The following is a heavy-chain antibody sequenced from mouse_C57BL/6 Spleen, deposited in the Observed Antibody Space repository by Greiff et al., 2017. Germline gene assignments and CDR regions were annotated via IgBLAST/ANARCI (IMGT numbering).Heavy chain of an antibody. CDR3: ARNYDYDDYFDY. V-gene: IGHV1-55*01. CDR1: GYTFTSYW. Sequence: VQLQQPGAELVKPGASVKMSCKASGYTFTSYWITWVKQRPGQGLEWIGDIYPGSGSTNYNEKFKSKATLTVDTSSSTAYMQLSSLTSEDSAVYYCARNYDYDDYFDYWGQGTTLTVSS. J-gene: IGHJ2*01. CDR2: IYPGSGST. D-gene: IGHD2-4*01.